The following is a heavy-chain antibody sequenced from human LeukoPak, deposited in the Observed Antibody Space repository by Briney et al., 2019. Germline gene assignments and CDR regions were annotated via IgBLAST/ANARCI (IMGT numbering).Heavy chain of an antibody. Sequence: PGGSLRLSCAASGFTFDDYAMHWVRQAPGKGLEWVSGTSWNSGSIGYADSVKGRFTISRDNAKNSLYLQMNSLRAEDTALYYCAKDTAVVAAYLFDYWGQGTLVTVSS. CDR3: AKDTAVVAAYLFDY. CDR1: GFTFDDYA. CDR2: TSWNSGSI. V-gene: IGHV3-9*01. D-gene: IGHD2-15*01. J-gene: IGHJ4*02.